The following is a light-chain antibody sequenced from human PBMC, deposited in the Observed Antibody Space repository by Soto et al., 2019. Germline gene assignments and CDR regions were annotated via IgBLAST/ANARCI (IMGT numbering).Light chain of an antibody. V-gene: IGKV3-20*01. J-gene: IGKJ4*01. Sequence: EIVLTQSPATLSVSAGGTVTLSCRASQSIRTNVAWYQQKPGQAPRLLIYDASSRATGIPDRFSGGGSGTDFTLTISRLAPEDFELYYCQQFSSYPLTFGGGTKVDIK. CDR3: QQFSSYPLT. CDR2: DAS. CDR1: QSIRTN.